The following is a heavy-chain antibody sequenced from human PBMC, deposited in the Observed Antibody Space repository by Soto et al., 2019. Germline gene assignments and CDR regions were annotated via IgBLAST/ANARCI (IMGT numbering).Heavy chain of an antibody. J-gene: IGHJ6*02. CDR1: GFAFSSYG. CDR2: ISYDGSNK. D-gene: IGHD6-13*01. CDR3: AKDEFVEQQLVPDYYYGMDV. V-gene: IGHV3-30*18. Sequence: PGGSLRLSCAASGFAFSSYGIHFVRHAPLKWREWVAVISYDGSNKYYADSVKGRFTISRDNSKNTLYLQMNSLRAEDTAVYYCAKDEFVEQQLVPDYYYGMDVWGQGTTVTVSS.